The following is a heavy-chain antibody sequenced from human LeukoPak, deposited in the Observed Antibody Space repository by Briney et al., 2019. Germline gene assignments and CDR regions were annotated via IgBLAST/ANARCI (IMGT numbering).Heavy chain of an antibody. CDR3: AKDSRNTITFGGVIPD. J-gene: IGHJ4*02. V-gene: IGHV3-30*02. CDR2: IRSDGSST. D-gene: IGHD3-16*02. Sequence: GGSLRLSCDASGFPFGTYGMRWVCQAPGKGLGWVAFIRSDGSSTYYADSVKGRFTISRDNSKNTLYLQLNSLRAEDTAVYYCAKDSRNTITFGGVIPDWGQGTLVTVSS. CDR1: GFPFGTYG.